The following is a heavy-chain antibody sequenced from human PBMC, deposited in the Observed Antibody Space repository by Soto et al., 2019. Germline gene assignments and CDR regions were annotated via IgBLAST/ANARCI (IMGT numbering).Heavy chain of an antibody. CDR3: ATALSGDKVDQ. Sequence: QVQLQESGPGLVKPSQTLSLTCTVSGGSISDGAYYWSWIRQPPGKGLEWIGHIYDSGNTHNNPSLQRRXTXTXXMATNHLSPNLNPVTAADTAVLYSATALSGDKVDQWGQGTLVTVSS. V-gene: IGHV4-30-4*01. D-gene: IGHD5-12*01. CDR2: IYDSGNT. CDR1: GGSISDGAYY. J-gene: IGHJ4*02.